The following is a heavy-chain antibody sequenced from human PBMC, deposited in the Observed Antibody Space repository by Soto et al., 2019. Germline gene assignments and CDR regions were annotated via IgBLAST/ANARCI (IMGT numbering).Heavy chain of an antibody. J-gene: IGHJ5*02. CDR1: GGSISSGNNY. CDR3: ARTSYDSSGTAADP. D-gene: IGHD3-22*01. CDR2: IYYSGST. V-gene: IGHV4-31*03. Sequence: QVQLQESGPGLVKPSQTLSLTCTVSGGSISSGNNYWSWIRQHPGKGLEWIGYIYYSGSTYYNPSLKSRVTIPVDTSKNQFSLKLSSVTAADTAVYYCARTSYDSSGTAADPWGQGTLVTVSS.